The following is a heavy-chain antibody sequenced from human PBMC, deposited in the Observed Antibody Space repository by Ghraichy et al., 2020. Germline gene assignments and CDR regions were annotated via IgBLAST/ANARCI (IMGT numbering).Heavy chain of an antibody. CDR2: IVVGSGNT. Sequence: SVKVSCKASGFTFTSSAMQWVRQARGQRLEWIGWIVVGSGNTNYAQKFQERVTITRDMSTSTAYMELSSLRSEDTAVYYCAGQGGGDDFWSGYYTADYYYYVMDVWGQGTTVTFSS. CDR3: AGQGGGDDFWSGYYTADYYYYVMDV. D-gene: IGHD3-3*01. V-gene: IGHV1-58*02. CDR1: GFTFTSSA. J-gene: IGHJ6*02.